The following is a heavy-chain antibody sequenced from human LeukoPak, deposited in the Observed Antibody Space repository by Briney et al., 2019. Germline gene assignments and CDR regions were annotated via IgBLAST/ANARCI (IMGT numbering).Heavy chain of an antibody. CDR3: ARGSAAAWELFHF. J-gene: IGHJ4*02. V-gene: IGHV4-34*01. Sequence: SETLSLTCAVYGGSFSGYYWSWIRQPPGKGLEWIGEINHSGSTNYNPSLKSRVTISVDTAKNQFSLKLTSVTAADTAVYYCARGSAAAWELFHFWGQGTLVTVSS. CDR1: GGSFSGYY. D-gene: IGHD3-10*01. CDR2: INHSGST.